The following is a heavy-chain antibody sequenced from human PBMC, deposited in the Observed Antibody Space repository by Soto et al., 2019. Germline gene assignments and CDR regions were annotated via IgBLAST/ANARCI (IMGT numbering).Heavy chain of an antibody. CDR1: GFTFGDYA. CDR3: STTLSSSGYYCFDP. V-gene: IGHV3-49*03. J-gene: IGHJ5*02. Sequence: GGSLRLSCTASGFTFGDYAMSWFRQAPGKGLEWVGFIRSKAYGRTTEYAASVKGRFTISIDDSKSIAYLQMNSLKTDDTAVYYCSTTLSSSGYYCFDPWGQGTLVTVSS. CDR2: IRSKAYGRTT. D-gene: IGHD3-22*01.